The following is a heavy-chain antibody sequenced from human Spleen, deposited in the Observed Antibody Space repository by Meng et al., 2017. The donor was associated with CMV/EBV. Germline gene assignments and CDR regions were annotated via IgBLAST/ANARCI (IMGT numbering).Heavy chain of an antibody. CDR1: GFTFDDYA. CDR2: ISWNSGSI. J-gene: IGHJ6*02. D-gene: IGHD4-11*01. CDR3: AISTVTTPYYYYGMDV. Sequence: SLKISCAASGFTFDDYAMHWVRQAPGKGLEWVSGISWNSGSIGYADSVKGRFTISRDNAKNSLYLQMNSLRAEDTALYYCAISTVTTPYYYYGMDVWGQGTTVTVSS. V-gene: IGHV3-9*01.